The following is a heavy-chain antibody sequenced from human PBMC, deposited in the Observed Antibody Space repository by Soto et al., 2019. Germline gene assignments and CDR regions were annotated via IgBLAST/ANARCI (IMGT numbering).Heavy chain of an antibody. J-gene: IGHJ6*02. CDR1: GGSISSGGYY. CDR3: ARDVLRYFDWPRGGMDV. D-gene: IGHD3-9*01. CDR2: IYYSGST. Sequence: PSETLSLTCTVSGGSISSGGYYWSWIRQHPGKGLEWIGYIYYSGSTYYNPSLKSRVTISVDTSKNQFSLKLSSVTAADTAVYYCARDVLRYFDWPRGGMDVWGQGTTVTVSS. V-gene: IGHV4-31*03.